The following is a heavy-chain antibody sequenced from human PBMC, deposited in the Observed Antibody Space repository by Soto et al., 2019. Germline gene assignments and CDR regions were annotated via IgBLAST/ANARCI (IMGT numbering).Heavy chain of an antibody. CDR1: GFSLSPSAVG. Sequence: QITLKESGPTLVKPTQTLTLTCTFSGFSLSPSAVGVGWIRQPPGKALEWLALIYWDDDKRYSPSLASRLTITKDTSKNQVVLTMTNMDPVDTATYYCAHRRSLDTGFLYWGQGTLVTVSS. J-gene: IGHJ4*02. V-gene: IGHV2-5*02. CDR2: IYWDDDK. CDR3: AHRRSLDTGFLY. D-gene: IGHD1-1*01.